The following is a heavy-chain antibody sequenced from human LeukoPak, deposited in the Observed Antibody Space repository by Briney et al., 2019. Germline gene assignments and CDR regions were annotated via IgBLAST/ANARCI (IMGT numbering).Heavy chain of an antibody. Sequence: GGSLRLSCRGYGFTFGDHAMSWVRQAPGKGLEWVGFIRSKAYRGTTEYAASVKGRFTISRDDSTSIAYLQMNSLGIEDTAVYYCARGPIQLWIHNAMDVWGQGTTVTVSS. V-gene: IGHV3-49*04. CDR1: GFTFGDHA. CDR2: IRSKAYRGTT. D-gene: IGHD5-18*01. CDR3: ARGPIQLWIHNAMDV. J-gene: IGHJ6*02.